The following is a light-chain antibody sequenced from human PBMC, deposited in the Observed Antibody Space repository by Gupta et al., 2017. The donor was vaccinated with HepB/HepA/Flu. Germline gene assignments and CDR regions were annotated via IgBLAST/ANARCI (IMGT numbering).Light chain of an antibody. Sequence: SYELTQPPSVSVSPGQTASITCSGDKLGDKYACWYQQKPGQSPVLVIYQDSKPPSGIPERFSGSNSGNTATLTISGTQAMDEADYYCQAWDSSTYVVFGGGTKLTVL. CDR2: QDS. CDR3: QAWDSSTYVV. J-gene: IGLJ2*01. V-gene: IGLV3-1*01. CDR1: KLGDKY.